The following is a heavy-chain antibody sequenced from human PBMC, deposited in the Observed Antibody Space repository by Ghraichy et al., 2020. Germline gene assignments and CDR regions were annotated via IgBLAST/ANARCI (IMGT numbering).Heavy chain of an antibody. D-gene: IGHD1-26*01. CDR1: GGTFSSYA. V-gene: IGHV1-69*06. CDR3: ARFRGGSYLGRFDY. J-gene: IGHJ4*02. Sequence: SVKVSCKASGGTFSSYAISWVRQAPGQGLEWMGGIIPIFGTANYAQKFQGRVTITADKSTSTAYMELSSLRSEDTAVYYCARFRGGSYLGRFDYWGQGTLVTVSS. CDR2: IIPIFGTA.